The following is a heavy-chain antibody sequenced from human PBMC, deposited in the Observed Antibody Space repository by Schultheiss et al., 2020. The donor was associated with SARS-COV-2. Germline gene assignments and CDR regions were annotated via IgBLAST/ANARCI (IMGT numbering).Heavy chain of an antibody. CDR2: IYYSGST. Sequence: SETLSLTCAVYGGSFSGYYWSWIRQPPGKGLEWIGYIYYSGSTNYNPSLKSRVTISVDMSKNQFSLKLSSVTAADTAVYYCAREGSGSYGGMNWFDPWGQGTLVTVSS. J-gene: IGHJ5*02. CDR3: AREGSGSYGGMNWFDP. CDR1: GGSFSGYY. V-gene: IGHV4-34*01. D-gene: IGHD1-26*01.